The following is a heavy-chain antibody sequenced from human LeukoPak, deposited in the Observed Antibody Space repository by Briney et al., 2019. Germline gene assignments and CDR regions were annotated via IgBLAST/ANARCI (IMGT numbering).Heavy chain of an antibody. Sequence: SETLSLTCAVYGGSFSGYYWSWIRQPPGKGLEWIGEINHSGSTNYNPSLKSRVTISVDTSKNQFSLKLSSVTAADTAVYYCATGRYSSSHAGGYYYMDVWGKGTTVTVSS. V-gene: IGHV4-34*01. CDR1: GGSFSGYY. D-gene: IGHD6-13*01. J-gene: IGHJ6*03. CDR2: INHSGST. CDR3: ATGRYSSSHAGGYYYMDV.